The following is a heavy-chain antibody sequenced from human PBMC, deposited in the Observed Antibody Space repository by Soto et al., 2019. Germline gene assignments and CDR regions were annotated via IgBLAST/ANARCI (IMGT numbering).Heavy chain of an antibody. Sequence: SETLSLTCTVSGASVSSGSYYWNWIRQPPGKGLEWIGYIYYSGSTNYNPSLKSRVTISGDTSKNQFSLRVSPVTAADTAVYYCERAIGGFYHFDYWGQGTQVTVSS. V-gene: IGHV4-61*01. CDR1: GASVSSGSYY. CDR3: ERAIGGFYHFDY. CDR2: IYYSGST. D-gene: IGHD2-21*02. J-gene: IGHJ4*02.